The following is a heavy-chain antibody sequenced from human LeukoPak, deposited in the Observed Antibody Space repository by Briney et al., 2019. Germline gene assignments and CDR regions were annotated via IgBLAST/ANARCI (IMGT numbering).Heavy chain of an antibody. D-gene: IGHD3-3*01. CDR1: GFTVSSNY. Sequence: GGSLRLSCAASGFTVSSNYMSWVRQAPGKGLEWVSVIYTGGSTYYADSVKGRFTISRDNSKNTVYLQMNSLRAEDTAVYYCARDLYDYFLDYWGQGTVVTVSS. CDR3: ARDLYDYFLDY. CDR2: IYTGGST. V-gene: IGHV3-53*01. J-gene: IGHJ4*02.